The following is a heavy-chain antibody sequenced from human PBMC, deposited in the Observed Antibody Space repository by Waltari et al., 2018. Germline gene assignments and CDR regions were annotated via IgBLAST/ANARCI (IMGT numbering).Heavy chain of an antibody. J-gene: IGHJ3*02. D-gene: IGHD6-13*01. Sequence: QLQLRESGPGLLKPSEPLSPTCSVSGDSLVSGYYYWGWMRQAPGKGLEWIGSIYFAGSTYYNPSLKSRLTISVDTSKNQFSLRLSSVTAADTAVYYCAREVGGSSWSTTPRGDAFDIWGQGTMVTVSS. CDR1: GDSLVSGYYY. CDR2: IYFAGST. CDR3: AREVGGSSWSTTPRGDAFDI. V-gene: IGHV4-39*07.